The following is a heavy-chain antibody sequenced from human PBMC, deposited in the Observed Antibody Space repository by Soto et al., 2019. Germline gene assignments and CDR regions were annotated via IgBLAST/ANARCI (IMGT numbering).Heavy chain of an antibody. CDR2: IWYDGSNK. CDR1: GFTFSSYG. Sequence: PGGSLRLSCAASGFTFSSYGMHWVRQAPGKGLEWVAVIWYDGSNKYYADSVKGRFTISRDNSKNTLYLQMNSLRAEDTAVYYCARDITMIVVVNFDYWGQGTLVTVSS. V-gene: IGHV3-33*01. J-gene: IGHJ4*02. D-gene: IGHD3-22*01. CDR3: ARDITMIVVVNFDY.